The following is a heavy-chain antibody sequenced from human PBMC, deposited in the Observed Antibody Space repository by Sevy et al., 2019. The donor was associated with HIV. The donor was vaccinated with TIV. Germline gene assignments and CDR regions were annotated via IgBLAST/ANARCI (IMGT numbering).Heavy chain of an antibody. D-gene: IGHD3-22*01. CDR2: ISAYNGNT. Sequence: ASVKVSCKASGYTFTSYGISWVRQAPGQGLEWMGWISAYNGNTNYAQKLQGRVTMTTDTSTSTAYMERRSLRSDDTAVYYCARDLPITMIVVVTHYYYYYGMDVWGQGTTVTVSS. CDR3: ARDLPITMIVVVTHYYYYYGMDV. J-gene: IGHJ6*02. V-gene: IGHV1-18*01. CDR1: GYTFTSYG.